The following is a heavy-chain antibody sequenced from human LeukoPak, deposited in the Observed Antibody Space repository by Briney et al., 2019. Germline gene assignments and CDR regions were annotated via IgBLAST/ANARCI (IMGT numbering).Heavy chain of an antibody. CDR1: GYTFTSYY. D-gene: IGHD2-2*01. CDR3: ARDAGVLTRYYFDY. Sequence: GASVKVSCKASGYTFTSYYMHWVRQAPGQGLEWMGIINPSSGTTTYAQKFQGRVTMTRDTSTSTVYMELSSLRSEDTAVHYCARDAGVLTRYYFDYWGQGTLVTVSS. CDR2: INPSSGTT. J-gene: IGHJ4*02. V-gene: IGHV1-46*01.